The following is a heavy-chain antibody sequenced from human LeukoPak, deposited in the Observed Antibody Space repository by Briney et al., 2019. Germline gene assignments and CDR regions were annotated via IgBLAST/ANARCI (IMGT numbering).Heavy chain of an antibody. D-gene: IGHD1-1*01. Sequence: PGGSLRLSCGASGFTFNSYAVSWVRQAPGKGLEWVSAISGSGGGTYYADSVKGRFTLSRDDSRNTVYLQLNNLRVEDTAIYYCAKANWVSNADAVWWGQGTQVTVSS. V-gene: IGHV3-23*01. CDR1: GFTFNSYA. CDR3: AKANWVSNADAVW. J-gene: IGHJ4*02. CDR2: ISGSGGGT.